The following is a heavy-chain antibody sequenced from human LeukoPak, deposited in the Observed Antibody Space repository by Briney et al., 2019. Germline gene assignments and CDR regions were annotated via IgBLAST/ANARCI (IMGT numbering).Heavy chain of an antibody. Sequence: GASVKVSCKASVGTFSNYGISWVRQALGQGVEWGGGIIPIFGTPKYEEKFQGRVTITADEAQNVIYMDFRRLRLGGTALYFCAGGDTVAVTGSTQSWGQGTLVTVPS. CDR1: VGTFSNYG. V-gene: IGHV1-69*13. J-gene: IGHJ5*02. CDR3: AGGDTVAVTGSTQS. D-gene: IGHD6-19*01. CDR2: IIPIFGTP.